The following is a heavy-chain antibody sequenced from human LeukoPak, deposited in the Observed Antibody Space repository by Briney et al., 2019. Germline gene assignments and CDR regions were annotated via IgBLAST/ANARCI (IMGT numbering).Heavy chain of an antibody. D-gene: IGHD3-16*02. CDR1: GGSFSGYY. CDR3: ARKRFLSRYRPFDY. CDR2: INHSGST. J-gene: IGHJ4*02. V-gene: IGHV4-34*01. Sequence: SETVSLTCAVYGGSFSGYYWSWIRQPPGKGLEWIGEINHSGSTNYNPSLKSRVTISVDTSKNRFSLKLSSVTAADTAVYYCARKRFLSRYRPFDYWGQGTLVPVSS.